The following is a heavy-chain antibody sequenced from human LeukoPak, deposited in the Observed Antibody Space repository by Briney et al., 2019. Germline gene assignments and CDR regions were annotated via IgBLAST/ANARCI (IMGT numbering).Heavy chain of an antibody. V-gene: IGHV4-61*02. CDR2: IYTSGST. Sequence: SETLSLTCTVSGGSISSGSYYWSWIRQPAGKGLEWIGRIYTSGSTNYNPSLKSRVTISVDTSKNQFSLKLSSVTAADAAVYYCARVAWGSSSSAFDYWGQGTLVTVSS. CDR3: ARVAWGSSSSAFDY. J-gene: IGHJ4*02. D-gene: IGHD6-6*01. CDR1: GGSISSGSYY.